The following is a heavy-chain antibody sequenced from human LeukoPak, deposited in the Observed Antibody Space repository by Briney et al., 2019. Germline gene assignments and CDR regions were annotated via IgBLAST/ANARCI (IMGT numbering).Heavy chain of an antibody. CDR1: HYFIIGGAF. CDR2: VNHRGIT. J-gene: IGHJ4*02. Sequence: PSETLSLTCTVSHYFIIGGAFWGWIRQPPGKGLEWGANVNHRGITFYNPSLARRVATSVEASKNQLFLRVTSVTAADTAIYYCVRDPSEAADFFFDSWGQGTLVTVSS. CDR3: VRDPSEAADFFFDS. D-gene: IGHD2-21*02. V-gene: IGHV4-38-2*02.